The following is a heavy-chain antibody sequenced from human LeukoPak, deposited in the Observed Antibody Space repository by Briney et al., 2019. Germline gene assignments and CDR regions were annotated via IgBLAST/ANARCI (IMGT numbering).Heavy chain of an antibody. CDR3: ARGGLYYYDSRNFDY. D-gene: IGHD3-22*01. CDR2: INPNSGGT. Sequence: ASVKVSCKASGYTFTGYYMHWLRQAPGQGLEWMGWINPNSGGTNYAQKFQGRVTMTRDTSISTAYMELSRLRSDDTAVYYCARGGLYYYDSRNFDYWGQGTLVTVSS. CDR1: GYTFTGYY. J-gene: IGHJ4*02. V-gene: IGHV1-2*02.